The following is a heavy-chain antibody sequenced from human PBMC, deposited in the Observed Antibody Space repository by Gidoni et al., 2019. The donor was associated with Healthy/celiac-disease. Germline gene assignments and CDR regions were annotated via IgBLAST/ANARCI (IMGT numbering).Heavy chain of an antibody. D-gene: IGHD2-8*02. CDR1: GFTYSSYI. Sequence: EVQLVESGDGLVKPGGSLRLSCAPSGFTYSSYIMNWVRQAPGKGLEWVSSISSCSSYIYYPDSVKGRFTISRDNAKNSLYLQMNSLRAEDTAVYYCARDLLIDAFDIWGQGTMVTVSS. V-gene: IGHV3-21*01. CDR2: ISSCSSYI. J-gene: IGHJ3*02. CDR3: ARDLLIDAFDI.